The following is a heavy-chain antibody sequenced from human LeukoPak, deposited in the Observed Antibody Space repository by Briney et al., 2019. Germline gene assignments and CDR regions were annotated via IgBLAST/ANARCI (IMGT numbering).Heavy chain of an antibody. CDR2: IKGSAEAT. Sequence: GGSLRLSCEASGFTFSSYIMTWVRQAPGKGLEWVSTIKGSAEATFYADSLKDRFTIFRHNPKNTVYLQMNSLRADDTALYFCARDHESSGYRPSDYWGQGTLVTVSS. CDR1: GFTFSSYI. D-gene: IGHD3-22*01. CDR3: ARDHESSGYRPSDY. J-gene: IGHJ4*02. V-gene: IGHV3-23*01.